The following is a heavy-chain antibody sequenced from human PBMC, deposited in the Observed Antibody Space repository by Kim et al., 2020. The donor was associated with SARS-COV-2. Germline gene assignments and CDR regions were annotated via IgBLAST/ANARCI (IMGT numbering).Heavy chain of an antibody. D-gene: IGHD3-10*01. V-gene: IGHV4-59*01. CDR2: IYYSGST. Sequence: SETLSLTCTVSGGSISSYYWSWIRQPPGKGLEWIGYIYYSGSTNYNPSLKSRVTISVDTSKNQFSLKLSSVTAADTAVYYCARALPMVRGVIRSFDPGGQRTLVTVSS. CDR3: ARALPMVRGVIRSFDP. J-gene: IGHJ5*02. CDR1: GGSISSYY.